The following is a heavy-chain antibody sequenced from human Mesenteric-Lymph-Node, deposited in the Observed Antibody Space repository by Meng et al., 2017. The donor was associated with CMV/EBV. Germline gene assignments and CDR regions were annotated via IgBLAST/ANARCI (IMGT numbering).Heavy chain of an antibody. CDR3: ARPHYYGSGSSPWFDP. CDR2: IYYSGRT. V-gene: IGHV4-39*01. Sequence: QLQLQESGPGLVKPSETLSLTCTVSGGSTSSSSYYWGWIRQPPGKGLEWIGSIYYSGRTYYNPSLKSRVTISVDTSKNQFSLKLSSVTAADTAVYYCARPHYYGSGSSPWFDPWGQGTLVTVSS. J-gene: IGHJ5*02. D-gene: IGHD3-10*01. CDR1: GGSTSSSSYY.